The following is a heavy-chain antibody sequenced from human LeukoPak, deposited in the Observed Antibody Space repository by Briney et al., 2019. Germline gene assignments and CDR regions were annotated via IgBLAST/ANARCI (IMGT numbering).Heavy chain of an antibody. V-gene: IGHV4-34*01. D-gene: IGHD3-3*01. J-gene: IGHJ6*02. Sequence: SETLSLTCAVSGGSISSGGYSWSWIRQPPGKGLEWIGEINHSGSTNYNPSLKSRVTISVDTSKNQFSLKLSSVTAADTAVYYCARGTHYDFWSGYYIGDYYYYYGMDVWGQGTTVTVSS. CDR2: INHSGST. CDR1: GGSISSGGYS. CDR3: ARGTHYDFWSGYYIGDYYYYYGMDV.